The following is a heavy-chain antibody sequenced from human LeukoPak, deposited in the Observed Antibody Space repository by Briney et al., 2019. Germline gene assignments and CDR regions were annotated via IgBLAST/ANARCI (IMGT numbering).Heavy chain of an antibody. Sequence: SETLSLTCTVSGGSISSSSYYWGWIRQPPGKGLEWIGSPSLKSRVTVSLDTSKNQFSLKLSSLTAADTAVYYCAREKTTVTKFAGFNWFDPWGQGTLVTVSS. CDR3: AREKTTVTKFAGFNWFDP. V-gene: IGHV4-39*07. J-gene: IGHJ5*02. D-gene: IGHD4-17*01. CDR1: GGSISSSSYY.